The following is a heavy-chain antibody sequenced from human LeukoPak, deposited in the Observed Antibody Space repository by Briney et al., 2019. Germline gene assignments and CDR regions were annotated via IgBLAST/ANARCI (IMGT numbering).Heavy chain of an antibody. V-gene: IGHV1-2*06. CDR3: ATEGYNRNSDSGWTAFYF. CDR2: VNPNSGGT. D-gene: IGHD5-24*01. CDR1: GYTFSHLY. J-gene: IGHJ3*01. Sequence: ASVTVSCKASGYTFSHLYIHWVRQAPGQGLEWMGRVNPNSGGTDYAQNFQGRIIMTRDSSITTAYVELSRLRSDDTAMYYCATEGYNRNSDSGWTAFYFWGQGTMVTVS.